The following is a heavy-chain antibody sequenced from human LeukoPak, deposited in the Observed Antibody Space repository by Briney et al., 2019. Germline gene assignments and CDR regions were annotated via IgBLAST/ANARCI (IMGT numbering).Heavy chain of an antibody. V-gene: IGHV3-23*01. J-gene: IGHJ4*02. D-gene: IGHD2-2*02. Sequence: GGSLRLSCAASGFTFSSYAMSWVRQAPGKGLEWVSAISGSGGSTYYADSVKGRFTISRDNSKNTLYLQMNSLRAEDTAVYYCAKAGGSQLPYEGSYFDYWGQGTLVTVSS. CDR3: AKAGGSQLPYEGSYFDY. CDR1: GFTFSSYA. CDR2: ISGSGGST.